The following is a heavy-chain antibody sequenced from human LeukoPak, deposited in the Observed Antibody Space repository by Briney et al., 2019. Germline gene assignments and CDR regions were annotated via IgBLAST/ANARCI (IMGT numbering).Heavy chain of an antibody. V-gene: IGHV1-69*04. CDR3: ARASIVGAKFDY. CDR2: IIPILGTA. D-gene: IGHD1-26*01. Sequence: ASVKVYCKASGGTFSSYAISWVRQAPGQGLEWMGRIIPILGTANYAQKFQGRVTITADKSTSTAYMELSSLRSEDTAVYYCARASIVGAKFDYWGQGTLVTVSS. CDR1: GGTFSSYA. J-gene: IGHJ4*02.